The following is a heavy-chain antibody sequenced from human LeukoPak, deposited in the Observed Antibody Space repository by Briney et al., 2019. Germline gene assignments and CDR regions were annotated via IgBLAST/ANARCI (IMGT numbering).Heavy chain of an antibody. Sequence: ASVKVSCKVSGYTLTELSMHWVRQAPGKGLEWMGGFDPEDGETIYAQKFQGRVTMTEDTSTDAAYMELSSLRSEDTAVYYCATFLAVAGTDSFDYWGQGTLVTVSS. CDR2: FDPEDGET. J-gene: IGHJ4*02. CDR3: ATFLAVAGTDSFDY. CDR1: GYTLTELS. D-gene: IGHD6-19*01. V-gene: IGHV1-24*01.